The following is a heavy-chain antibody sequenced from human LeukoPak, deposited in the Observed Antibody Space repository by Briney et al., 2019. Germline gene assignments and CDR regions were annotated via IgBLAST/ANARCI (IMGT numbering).Heavy chain of an antibody. CDR1: GFPFSSYW. Sequence: GGSLRLSCAASGFPFSSYWMSWVRQAPGKGLEWVANINQDGSEKYYVDSVKGRFTISRDNAENSLYLQINSLRADDTAVYYCTRDGVATIWGIIDYWGQGTLVTVSS. V-gene: IGHV3-7*01. D-gene: IGHD5-12*01. CDR2: INQDGSEK. J-gene: IGHJ4*02. CDR3: TRDGVATIWGIIDY.